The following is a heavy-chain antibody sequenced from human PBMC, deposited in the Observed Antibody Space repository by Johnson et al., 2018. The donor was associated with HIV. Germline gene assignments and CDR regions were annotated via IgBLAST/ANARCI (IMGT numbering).Heavy chain of an antibody. Sequence: VQLVESGGGLVKPGGSLRLSCAASGFIFSDYYMTWFRQAPGKGLEWVSYISTITNTVFYAGSVKGRFTISRDNAKNSLYLQMNSLRAEDTAVYYCARVGVVGVPNAFDVSGQGTLVTVSS. D-gene: IGHD2-15*01. J-gene: IGHJ3*01. CDR1: GFIFSDYY. CDR3: ARVGVVGVPNAFDV. CDR2: ISTITNTV. V-gene: IGHV3-11*04.